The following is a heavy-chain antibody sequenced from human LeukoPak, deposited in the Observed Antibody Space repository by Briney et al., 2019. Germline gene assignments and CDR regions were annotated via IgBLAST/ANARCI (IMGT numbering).Heavy chain of an antibody. CDR3: ARSYYYGSGSILDY. CDR1: GGSISSSSYY. V-gene: IGHV4-39*07. D-gene: IGHD3-10*01. Sequence: SETLSLTCTVSGGSISSSSYYWGWIRQPPGKGLEWIGSIYYSGSTYYNPSLKSRVTISVDTSKNQFSLKLSSVTAADTAVYYCARSYYYGSGSILDYWGQGTLVTVSS. J-gene: IGHJ4*02. CDR2: IYYSGST.